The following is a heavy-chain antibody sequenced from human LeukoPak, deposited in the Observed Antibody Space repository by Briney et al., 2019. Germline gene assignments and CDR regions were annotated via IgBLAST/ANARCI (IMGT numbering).Heavy chain of an antibody. D-gene: IGHD4-17*01. CDR2: INHSGST. CDR1: GGSFSGYY. Sequence: PSETLSLTCAVYGGSFSGYYWSWIRQPPGKGLEWIGEINHSGSTNYNPSLMSRVTISVDTSKNQFSLKLSSVTAADTAVYYCARGYPYYGDRLPFDYWGQGTLVTVSS. CDR3: ARGYPYYGDRLPFDY. V-gene: IGHV4-34*01. J-gene: IGHJ4*02.